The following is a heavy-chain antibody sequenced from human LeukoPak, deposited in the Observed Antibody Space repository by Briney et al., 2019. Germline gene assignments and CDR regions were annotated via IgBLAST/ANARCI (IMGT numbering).Heavy chain of an antibody. J-gene: IGHJ3*02. CDR2: ISQNGDS. CDR3: ARALGAFDI. CDR1: GGSLSFYY. Sequence: SETLSLTCGVYGGSLSFYYWSWIRQSPGKGLEWIAEISQNGDSNYNPSLKGRVTISLDTSKNQLSLKLNSVTAADTAVYYCARALGAFDIWGQGTMVTVS. V-gene: IGHV4-34*01.